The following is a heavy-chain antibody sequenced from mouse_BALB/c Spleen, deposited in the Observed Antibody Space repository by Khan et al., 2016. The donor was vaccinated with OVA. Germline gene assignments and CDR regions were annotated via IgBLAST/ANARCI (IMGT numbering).Heavy chain of an antibody. CDR3: TIGNYPYYAMHY. Sequence: QVQLQQPGAELVKPGASVKLSCTASGYTFTSYWMHWVKLRPGQGFEWIGEINPNNGDTNYSEEFKSKATLTVDKSSSTAYMQLSSLTSDDSAVYYCTIGNYPYYAMHYWGQGTSVTVSS. CDR2: INPNNGDT. D-gene: IGHD2-1*01. J-gene: IGHJ4*01. CDR1: GYTFTSYW. V-gene: IGHV1S81*02.